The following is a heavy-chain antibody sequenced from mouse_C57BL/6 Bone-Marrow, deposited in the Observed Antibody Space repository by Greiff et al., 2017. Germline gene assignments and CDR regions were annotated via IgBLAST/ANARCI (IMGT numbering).Heavy chain of an antibody. D-gene: IGHD1-1*01. V-gene: IGHV10-1*01. CDR2: IRSKSNNYAT. CDR1: GFSFNTYA. CDR3: VRHYYGSYAMDY. Sequence: EVMLVESGGGLVQPKGSLKLSCAASGFSFNTYAMNWVRQAPGQGLEWVARIRSKSNNYATYYADSVKDRFTISRDDSESMLYLQMNNLKTEDTAMYYCVRHYYGSYAMDYWGQGTSVTVSS. J-gene: IGHJ4*01.